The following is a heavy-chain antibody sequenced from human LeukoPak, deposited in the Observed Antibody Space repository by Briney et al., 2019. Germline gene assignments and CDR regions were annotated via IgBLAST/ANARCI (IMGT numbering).Heavy chain of an antibody. CDR1: VFTFSSYW. V-gene: IGHV3-30*03. J-gene: IGHJ3*02. CDR2: ITYDGGHK. CDR3: AREVILFSGQPLGAFDI. D-gene: IGHD2-21*01. Sequence: GGSLRLSCAASVFTFSSYWMHWVRQAPGKGLEWVALITYDGGHKYYADPVKGRFTISRDNSKNTLFLQMHSLRAEDTAVYYCAREVILFSGQPLGAFDIWGQGTMVTVSS.